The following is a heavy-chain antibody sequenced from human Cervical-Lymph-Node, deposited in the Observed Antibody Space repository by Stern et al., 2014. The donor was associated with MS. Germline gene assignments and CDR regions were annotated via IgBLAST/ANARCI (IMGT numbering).Heavy chain of an antibody. Sequence: QVTLRESGPALVEPTQTVTLTCTLSGFSLSTSGMCVSWIRQPPGKALEWLGLIDCDDEKYYSTSLKTRLTISKDTSNHQVVLTMTNMDPVDTATYYCARTTLEDWYFDLWGRGTLVTVSS. J-gene: IGHJ2*01. D-gene: IGHD4-23*01. CDR3: ARTTLEDWYFDL. CDR2: IDCDDEK. V-gene: IGHV2-70*13. CDR1: GFSLSTSGMC.